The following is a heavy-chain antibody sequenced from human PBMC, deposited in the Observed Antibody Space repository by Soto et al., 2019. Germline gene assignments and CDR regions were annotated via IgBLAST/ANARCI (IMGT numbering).Heavy chain of an antibody. CDR2: ISAYNGNT. V-gene: IGHV1-18*01. J-gene: IGHJ4*02. CDR3: ARAKFELIWFAELITSDY. Sequence: ASVKVSCKASGYTFTSYGISWARQAPGQGLEWMGWISAYNGNTNYAQKLQGRVTMTTDTSTSTGYMELRSLGSDETAVYYCARAKFELIWFAELITSDYWGQGTMATVSS. D-gene: IGHD3-10*01. CDR1: GYTFTSYG.